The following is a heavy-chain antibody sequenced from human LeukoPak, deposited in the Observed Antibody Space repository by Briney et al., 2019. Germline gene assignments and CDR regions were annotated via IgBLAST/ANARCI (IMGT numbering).Heavy chain of an antibody. Sequence: GGSLRLSCAASRFTVSSNYMTWVRQAPGKGLEWVSVIYIGGSAYYADSVKGRFTISRDNSKNTLYPQMNSLRAEDTAVYYCARGTLGSGYGYFDYWGQGTLVTVSS. CDR1: RFTVSSNY. CDR2: IYIGGSA. V-gene: IGHV3-53*01. J-gene: IGHJ4*02. CDR3: ARGTLGSGYGYFDY. D-gene: IGHD5-12*01.